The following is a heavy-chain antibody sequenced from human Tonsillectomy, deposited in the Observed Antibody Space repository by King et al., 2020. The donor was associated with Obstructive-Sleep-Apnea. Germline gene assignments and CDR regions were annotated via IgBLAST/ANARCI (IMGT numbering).Heavy chain of an antibody. CDR1: GFIFSGYG. Sequence: VQLVESGGGAVQTGRSLRLSCAASGFIFSGYGLHWVRQVPGKGLEWVAVISYDGGSKHYADSVKGRFTISRDNSKNTMYLQMNSLRVEDTAVYYCARPLGLSSVPYFDYWGHGTRVTVSS. CDR3: ARPLGLSSVPYFDY. J-gene: IGHJ4*01. D-gene: IGHD5/OR15-5a*01. V-gene: IGHV3-33*01. CDR2: ISYDGGSK.